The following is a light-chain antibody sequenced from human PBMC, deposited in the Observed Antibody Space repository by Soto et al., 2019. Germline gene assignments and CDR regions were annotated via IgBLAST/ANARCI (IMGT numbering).Light chain of an antibody. Sequence: QSVLTQPPSASGTPGQRVTISCSGSSSNIGSNYVYWYQHLPGTAPKLLIYRNNQRPSGVPDRFSGSKSGTSASLAISGLRSEDEADYYCAAWDDSRSGHVVFGGGTKPTVL. J-gene: IGLJ2*01. CDR1: SSNIGSNY. V-gene: IGLV1-47*01. CDR2: RNN. CDR3: AAWDDSRSGHVV.